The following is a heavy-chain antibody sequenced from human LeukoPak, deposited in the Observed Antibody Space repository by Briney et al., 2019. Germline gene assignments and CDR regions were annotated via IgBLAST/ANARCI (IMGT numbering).Heavy chain of an antibody. J-gene: IGHJ4*01. D-gene: IGHD4-17*01. CDR2: ISGSGGST. CDR3: AKVSGSDYGDYTGFDY. CDR1: GFTFSSYA. V-gene: IGHV3-23*01. Sequence: QAGGSLRLSCAASGFTFSSYAMSWVRQAPGKGLEWVSAISGSGGSTYYADSVEGRFTISRDNSKNTLYLQMNSLRAEDTAVYYCAKVSGSDYGDYTGFDYWGQGTLVTVSS.